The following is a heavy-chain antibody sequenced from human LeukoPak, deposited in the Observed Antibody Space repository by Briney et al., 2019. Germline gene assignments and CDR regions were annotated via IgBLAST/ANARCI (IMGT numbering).Heavy chain of an antibody. J-gene: IGHJ4*02. V-gene: IGHV4-34*01. D-gene: IGHD2-21*02. CDR2: INHSGIT. CDR3: ARSLLGGAYCGGDCYSGIAY. Sequence: SETLSLTCAVYGGSFSDYYWSWIRQPPGKGLEWIGEINHSGITNHNPSLKSRVTISVDTSKNEISLKLSSVTAADTAVYYCARSLLGGAYCGGDCYSGIAYWGQGTLVTVSS. CDR1: GGSFSDYY.